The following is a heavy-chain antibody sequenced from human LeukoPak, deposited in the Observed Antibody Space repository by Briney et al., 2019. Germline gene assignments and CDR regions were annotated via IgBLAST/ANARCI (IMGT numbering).Heavy chain of an antibody. V-gene: IGHV4-4*07. Sequence: SETLSLTCTVSGGSISSYYWSWIRQPAGKGLEWIGRIYTSGSTNYNPSLKSRVTMSVDTSKNQFSLKLSSVTAADTAVYYCARHGPHYYYYYMDVWGKGTTVTVSS. CDR3: ARHGPHYYYYYMDV. D-gene: IGHD2-8*01. CDR1: GGSISSYY. CDR2: IYTSGST. J-gene: IGHJ6*03.